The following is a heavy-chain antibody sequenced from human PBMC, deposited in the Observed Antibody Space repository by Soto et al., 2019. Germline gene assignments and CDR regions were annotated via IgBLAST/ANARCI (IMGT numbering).Heavy chain of an antibody. CDR1: GFTFSSYS. CDR2: ISSSSSTI. J-gene: IGHJ4*02. CDR3: ARDRKYGDSPFLSVGY. D-gene: IGHD4-17*01. Sequence: PGGSLRLSCAASGFTFSSYSMNWVRQAPGKGLEWVSYISSSSSTIYYADSVKGRFTISRDNAKNSLYLQMNSLRDEDTAVYYCARDRKYGDSPFLSVGYWGQGTLVTVSS. V-gene: IGHV3-48*02.